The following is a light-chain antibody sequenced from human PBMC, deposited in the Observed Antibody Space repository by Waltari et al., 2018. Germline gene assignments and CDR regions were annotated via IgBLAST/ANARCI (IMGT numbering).Light chain of an antibody. Sequence: EIVLTQSPATLSLSPGERATLSCRARQSVSTYLALYQQKTGQAPRLLIYYASRRSTGIPSRFSGSGSGTDFTLTISSLEPEDFAVYYCHHRSNWPGTFGQGTKVEIK. CDR2: YAS. CDR1: QSVSTY. CDR3: HHRSNWPGT. V-gene: IGKV3-11*01. J-gene: IGKJ1*01.